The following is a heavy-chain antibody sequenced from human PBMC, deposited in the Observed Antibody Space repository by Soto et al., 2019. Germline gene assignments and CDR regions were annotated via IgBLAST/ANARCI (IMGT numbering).Heavy chain of an antibody. J-gene: IGHJ4*02. Sequence: SETLSLTCTVTGGSISSSSYYWGWIRQPPGKGLEWIGSIYYSGNTYYNPSLKSRVTISVDTAKNQFSLKLSSVTAADTAVYYCARQYYFVSGSYHNRAIYIWGLGTLVTVSS. D-gene: IGHD3-10*01. CDR3: ARQYYFVSGSYHNRAIYI. CDR2: IYYSGNT. V-gene: IGHV4-39*01. CDR1: GGSISSSSYY.